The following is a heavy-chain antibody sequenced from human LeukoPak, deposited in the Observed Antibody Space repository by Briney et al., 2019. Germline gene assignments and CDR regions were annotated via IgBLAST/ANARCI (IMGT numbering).Heavy chain of an antibody. D-gene: IGHD2-2*01. V-gene: IGHV1-8*01. CDR2: MNPNSGNT. J-gene: IGHJ5*02. CDR3: ARLVVPAAMGSYNWFDA. CDR1: GYTFTSYD. Sequence: ASVKVSCKASGYTFTSYDINWVRQATGQGLEWMGWMNPNSGNTGYAQKFQGRVTMTRNTSISTAYMELSSLRSEDTAVYYCARLVVPAAMGSYNWFDAWGQVTLVTVSS.